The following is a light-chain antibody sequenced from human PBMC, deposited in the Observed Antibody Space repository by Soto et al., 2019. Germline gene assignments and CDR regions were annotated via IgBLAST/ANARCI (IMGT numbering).Light chain of an antibody. CDR1: QSVSSSY. Sequence: EIVLTQSPATLSLSPGERATLSCRSSQSVSSSYLAWYQQKPGQAPRLIIYGASSRATGIPDRFSGSGSGTDFTLTISSLQSEDFALYYCQQYNDWPLTFGQGTKVDIK. V-gene: IGKV3-20*01. CDR2: GAS. J-gene: IGKJ1*01. CDR3: QQYNDWPLT.